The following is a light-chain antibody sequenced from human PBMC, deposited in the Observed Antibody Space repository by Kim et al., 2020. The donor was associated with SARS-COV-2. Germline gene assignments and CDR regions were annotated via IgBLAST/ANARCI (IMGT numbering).Light chain of an antibody. V-gene: IGLV3-21*04. Sequence: SYELTQPPSVSVAPGKTARITCRGNNIGGKSVNWHQQRPGQAPVLVIYFDSDRPSGIPERFSGSNSGNTATLTISRVEAGDEADYYCQVWDSSIDHVVFGGGTQLTVL. CDR2: FDS. CDR3: QVWDSSIDHVV. CDR1: NIGGKS. J-gene: IGLJ2*01.